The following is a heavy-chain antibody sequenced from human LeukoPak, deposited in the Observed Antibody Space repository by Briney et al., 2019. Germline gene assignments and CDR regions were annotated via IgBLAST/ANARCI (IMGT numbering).Heavy chain of an antibody. CDR1: GFTFSSCG. CDR3: ATETIGRHYDY. D-gene: IGHD1-14*01. J-gene: IGHJ4*02. CDR2: IGPAGTDR. Sequence: PGGSLRLSCAASGFTFSSCGFNWVRQAPGKGLEWVSSIGPAGTDRYYADSVRGRFTISRDNAKNSMYLQMDSLRDEDTAVYYCATETIGRHYDYWGQGTLLTVSS. V-gene: IGHV3-21*01.